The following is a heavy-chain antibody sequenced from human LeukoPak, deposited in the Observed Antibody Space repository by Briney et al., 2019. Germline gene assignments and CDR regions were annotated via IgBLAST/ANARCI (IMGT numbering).Heavy chain of an antibody. V-gene: IGHV3-48*01. CDR1: GFTFSSYS. CDR2: ISSSSSTI. D-gene: IGHD1-14*01. J-gene: IGHJ3*01. CDR3: AKGKVNHDGAFDF. Sequence: GGSLRLSCAASGFTFSSYSMNWVRQAPGKGLEWVSYISSSSSTIYYADSVKGRFTISRDNAKNSLYLQMNSLRAEDTAHYYCAKGKVNHDGAFDFWGQGTTVTVSS.